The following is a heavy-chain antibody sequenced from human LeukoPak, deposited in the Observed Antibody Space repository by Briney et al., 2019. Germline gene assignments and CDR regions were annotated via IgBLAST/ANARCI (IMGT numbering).Heavy chain of an antibody. J-gene: IGHJ4*02. CDR3: ARDQGWLQTPFDY. CDR2: ISSSSSTI. Sequence: HPGGSLRLSCAASGFTFSSYSMNWVRQAPGKRLEWVSYISSSSSTIYYADSVKGRFTISRDNAKNSLYLQMSSLRAEDTAVYYCARDQGWLQTPFDYWGQGTLVTVSS. V-gene: IGHV3-48*01. CDR1: GFTFSSYS. D-gene: IGHD5-24*01.